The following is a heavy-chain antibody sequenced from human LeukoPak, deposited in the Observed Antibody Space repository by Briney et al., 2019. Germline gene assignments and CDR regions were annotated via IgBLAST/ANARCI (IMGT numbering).Heavy chain of an antibody. CDR1: GGSFSGYY. Sequence: PSETLSLTCAVYGGSFSGYYWSWIRQPPGKGLEWIGEINHSGSTNYNPSLKSRVTISVDTSKNQFSLKLSSVTAADTAVYYCARHRSYGGIDYWGQGTLVTVSS. D-gene: IGHD4-23*01. CDR2: INHSGST. V-gene: IGHV4-34*01. CDR3: ARHRSYGGIDY. J-gene: IGHJ4*02.